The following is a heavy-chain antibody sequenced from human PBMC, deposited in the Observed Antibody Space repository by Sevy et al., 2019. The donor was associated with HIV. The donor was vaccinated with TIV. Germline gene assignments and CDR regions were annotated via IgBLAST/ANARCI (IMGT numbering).Heavy chain of an antibody. Sequence: GGSLRLSCAASGFTFSSYEMNWVRQAPGKGLEWVSYISSSGSTIYYADSVKGRFTISRDNAKNSLYLQMNSLRAEDTAVYYCAGTIAAFVGYYYAMDVWGQGTTVTVSS. J-gene: IGHJ6*02. CDR2: ISSSGSTI. D-gene: IGHD6-13*01. CDR3: AGTIAAFVGYYYAMDV. CDR1: GFTFSSYE. V-gene: IGHV3-48*03.